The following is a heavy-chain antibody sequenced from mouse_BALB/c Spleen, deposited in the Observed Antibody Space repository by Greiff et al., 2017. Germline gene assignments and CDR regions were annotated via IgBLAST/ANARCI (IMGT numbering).Heavy chain of an antibody. CDR2: IYPGNVNT. D-gene: IGHD2-4*01. CDR3: ARDDYAFAY. J-gene: IGHJ3*01. V-gene: IGHV1S56*01. Sequence: QVQLKQSGPELVKPGASVRISCKASGYTFTSYYIHWVKQRPGQGLEWIGWIYPGNVNTKYNEKFKGKATLTADKSSSTAYMQLSSLTSEDSAVYFCARDDYAFAYWGQGTLVTVSA. CDR1: GYTFTSYY.